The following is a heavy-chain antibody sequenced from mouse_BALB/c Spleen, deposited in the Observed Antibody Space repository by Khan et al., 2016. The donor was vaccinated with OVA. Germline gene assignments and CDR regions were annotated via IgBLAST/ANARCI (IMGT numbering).Heavy chain of an antibody. Sequence: EVQLQESGPGLEKPSQSLSLTCTVTGYSITSGYAWNWIRQFPGNKLEWMGYISYSGFTNYNPSLKSRISITRDTSKNQFFLQLRSVTTEDTATYCCARNKYFGYYLDYWGQGATLTVSS. CDR2: ISYSGFT. CDR3: ARNKYFGYYLDY. V-gene: IGHV3-2*02. CDR1: GYSITSGYA. J-gene: IGHJ2*01.